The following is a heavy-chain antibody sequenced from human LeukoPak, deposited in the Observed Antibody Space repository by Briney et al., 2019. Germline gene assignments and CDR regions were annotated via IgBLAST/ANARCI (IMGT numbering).Heavy chain of an antibody. V-gene: IGHV3-30*02. D-gene: IGHD7-27*01. J-gene: IGHJ3*02. CDR2: IRYDGSNK. Sequence: GGSLRLSCAASGFTFSSYGMHWVRQAPGKGLEWVAFIRYDGSNKYYADSVKGRFTISRDNSKNTLYLQMNSLRAEDTAVYYCAKEASPWGSDGSNDAFDIWGQGTMVTVSS. CDR3: AKEASPWGSDGSNDAFDI. CDR1: GFTFSSYG.